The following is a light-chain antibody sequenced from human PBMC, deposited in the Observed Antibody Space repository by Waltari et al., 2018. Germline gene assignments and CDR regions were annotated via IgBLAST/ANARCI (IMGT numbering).Light chain of an antibody. CDR1: RPISTH. CDR2: SAS. V-gene: IGKV1-39*01. J-gene: IGKJ2*01. CDR3: QQSYSAPYN. Sequence: DVQMTQSPSSLSAFVGDRVTITCRASRPISTHLNWYQQRPGKAPRVLIFSASNLQSGVPSRFSANASGTDFALTISSLQPEDFATYYCQQSYSAPYNFGPGTNLEIK.